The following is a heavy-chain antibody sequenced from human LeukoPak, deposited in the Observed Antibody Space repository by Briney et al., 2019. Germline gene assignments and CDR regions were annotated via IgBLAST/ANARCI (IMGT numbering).Heavy chain of an antibody. J-gene: IGHJ4*02. V-gene: IGHV3-30-3*01. CDR2: ISYDGSNK. Sequence: GGSLRLSCAASGFTFSSYAMHWVRQAPGKGLEWVAVISYDGSNKYYADSVKGRFTISRDNSKNTLYLQMNRLRAEDTAVYYCARERPREVVAYYFDYWGQGTLVTVSS. D-gene: IGHD2-15*01. CDR3: ARERPREVVAYYFDY. CDR1: GFTFSSYA.